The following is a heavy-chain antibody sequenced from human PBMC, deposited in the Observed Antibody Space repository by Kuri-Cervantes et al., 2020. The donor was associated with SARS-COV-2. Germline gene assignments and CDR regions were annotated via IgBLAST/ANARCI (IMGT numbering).Heavy chain of an antibody. CDR3: ARAGKYSSSRHSMDV. CDR2: INPNSGGT. V-gene: IGHV1-2*04. J-gene: IGHJ6*02. Sequence: ASVKVSCKASGYTLTGYYMHWVRQAPGQGLEWMGWINPNSGGTNYAQKFQGWVTMTRETSISTAYMELSRLRSDDTAVYYCARAGKYSSSRHSMDVWGQGTPVTVSS. D-gene: IGHD6-6*01. CDR1: GYTLTGYY.